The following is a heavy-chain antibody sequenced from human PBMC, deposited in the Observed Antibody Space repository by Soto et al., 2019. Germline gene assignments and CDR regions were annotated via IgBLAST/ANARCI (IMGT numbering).Heavy chain of an antibody. CDR1: GYSFTSYW. V-gene: IGHV5-51*01. D-gene: IGHD4-4*01. CDR3: ARLAGDPTQTTVNHYYYYGMDV. J-gene: IGHJ6*02. CDR2: IYPGDSDT. Sequence: PGESLKISCKGSGYSFTSYWIGWVRQMPGKGLEWMGIIYPGDSDTRYSPSFQGQVTISADKSISTAYLQWSSLKASDTAMYYCARLAGDPTQTTVNHYYYYGMDVWGQGTTVTVSS.